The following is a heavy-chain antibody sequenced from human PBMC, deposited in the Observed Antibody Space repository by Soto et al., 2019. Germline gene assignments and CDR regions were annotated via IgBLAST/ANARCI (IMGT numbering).Heavy chain of an antibody. CDR3: AKDWGLD. J-gene: IGHJ4*02. Sequence: QVQLVESGGGGVQPGRSLRLSCAASGFTFSSYGMHWVRQAPGKGLAWVAVISYDGSNKYYADSVKGRFTISRDNSKNTLYLQMNSLRAEDTAVYYCAKDWGLDWGQGTLVTVSS. V-gene: IGHV3-30*18. CDR2: ISYDGSNK. D-gene: IGHD3-16*01. CDR1: GFTFSSYG.